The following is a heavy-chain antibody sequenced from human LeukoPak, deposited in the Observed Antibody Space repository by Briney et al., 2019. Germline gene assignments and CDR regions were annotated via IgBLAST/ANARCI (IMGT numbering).Heavy chain of an antibody. CDR3: ARTWGPSRNYYFDY. J-gene: IGHJ4*02. D-gene: IGHD3-16*01. CDR2: ITPGGGST. V-gene: IGHV1-46*01. Sequence: ASVKVSCEASGNTFTSYYMHWVRQAPGQGLEWVGIITPGGGSTSYAPKFQGRVTKSRDTSTSTVYMELSSLRSEDTAVYYCARTWGPSRNYYFDYWGQGTLVTVSS. CDR1: GNTFTSYY.